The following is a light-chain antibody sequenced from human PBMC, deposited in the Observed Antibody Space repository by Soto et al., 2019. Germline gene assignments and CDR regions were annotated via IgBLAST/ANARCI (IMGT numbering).Light chain of an antibody. Sequence: EIVLTQSPGTLSLSPGERATLSCRASQSVINNYLAWYQQKPGQAPRLLIYGTSTRATGVPTRFSGSRSGAEFTLTINSLQSEDFAVYYCQPYNNWPLTFGGGTKVDNK. V-gene: IGKV3-15*01. CDR1: QSVINN. CDR2: GTS. J-gene: IGKJ4*01. CDR3: QPYNNWPLT.